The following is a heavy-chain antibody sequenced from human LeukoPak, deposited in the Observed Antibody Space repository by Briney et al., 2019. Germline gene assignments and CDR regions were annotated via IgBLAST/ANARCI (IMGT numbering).Heavy chain of an antibody. Sequence: PSETLSLTCTVSGGSISSGDYYWSWIRQSPGKGLEWIGYIYYSGTSYYNPSLKSRVSISLDTSKNQFSLRLDSVTAADTAVYYCAREDYSGSGSYYRFIDFWGQGILVTVSS. CDR3: AREDYSGSGSYYRFIDF. CDR2: IYYSGTS. J-gene: IGHJ4*02. CDR1: GGSISSGDYY. D-gene: IGHD3-10*01. V-gene: IGHV4-30-4*01.